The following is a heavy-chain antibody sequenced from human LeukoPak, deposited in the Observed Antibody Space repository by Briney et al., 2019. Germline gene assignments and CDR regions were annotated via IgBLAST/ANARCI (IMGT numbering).Heavy chain of an antibody. CDR2: ISHTGLT. CDR1: GGSFSGYY. J-gene: IGHJ5*02. D-gene: IGHD1-1*01. Sequence: SETLSLTCAVYGGSFSGYYWTLIRQTPGKGLEWIGEISHTGLTGSNPSLKSRVTIFVDSSKKQFSLRMTSVTAPDTGVYYCARVPDITARPCDTWGPGTLVTVSS. CDR3: ARVPDITARPCDT. V-gene: IGHV4-34*01.